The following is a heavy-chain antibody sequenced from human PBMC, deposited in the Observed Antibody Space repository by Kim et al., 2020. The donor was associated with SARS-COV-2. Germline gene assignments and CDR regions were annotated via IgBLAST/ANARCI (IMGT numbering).Heavy chain of an antibody. CDR3: AKGTGGTMIVRLWDY. V-gene: IGHV3-23*01. Sequence: GGSLRLSCAASGFTFSSYAMSWVRQAPGKGLEWVSAISGSGGSTYYADSVKGRFTISRDNSKNTLYLQMNSLRAEDTAVYYCAKGTGGTMIVRLWDYWGQGTLVTVSS. CDR2: ISGSGGST. J-gene: IGHJ4*02. CDR1: GFTFSSYA. D-gene: IGHD3-22*01.